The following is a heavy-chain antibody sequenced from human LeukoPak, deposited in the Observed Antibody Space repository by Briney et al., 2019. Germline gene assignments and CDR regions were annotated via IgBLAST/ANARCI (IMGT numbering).Heavy chain of an antibody. CDR2: IYYSGST. V-gene: IGHV4-39*07. CDR1: GGSISSSSYY. Sequence: SETLSLTCTVSGGSISSSSYYWGWIRQPPGKGLEWIGSIYYSGSTYYNPSLKSRVTISVDTSKNQFSLKLSSVTAADTAVYYCARADIAVVVAATTLFDYWGQGTLVTVSS. CDR3: ARADIAVVVAATTLFDY. D-gene: IGHD2-15*01. J-gene: IGHJ4*02.